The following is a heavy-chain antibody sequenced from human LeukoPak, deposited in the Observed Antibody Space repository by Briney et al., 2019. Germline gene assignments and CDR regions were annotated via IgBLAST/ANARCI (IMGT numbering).Heavy chain of an antibody. D-gene: IGHD6-19*01. Sequence: SETLSLTCTVSGGSISSSSYYWGWIRQPPGKGLEWIGSIYYSGSTYYNPSLKSRVTISVDTSKNQFSLKLSSVTTADTAVYYCAEYSSGYYSEYFQHWGQGTLVTVSS. V-gene: IGHV4-39*01. CDR2: IYYSGST. J-gene: IGHJ1*01. CDR1: GGSISSSSYY. CDR3: AEYSSGYYSEYFQH.